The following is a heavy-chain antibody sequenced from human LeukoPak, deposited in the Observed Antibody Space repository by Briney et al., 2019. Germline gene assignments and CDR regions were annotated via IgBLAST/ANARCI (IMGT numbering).Heavy chain of an antibody. CDR3: ARAEGSYYGDYYYYYMDV. CDR1: VGTFSSYA. CDR2: IIPIFGTA. D-gene: IGHD1-26*01. J-gene: IGHJ6*03. Sequence: ASVKVSCKASVGTFSSYAISWVRQAPGQGLEGMGGIIPIFGTANYAQKFQGRVTITTDESTSTAYMELSSLRSEDTAVYYCARAEGSYYGDYYYYYMDVWGKGTTVTVSS. V-gene: IGHV1-69*05.